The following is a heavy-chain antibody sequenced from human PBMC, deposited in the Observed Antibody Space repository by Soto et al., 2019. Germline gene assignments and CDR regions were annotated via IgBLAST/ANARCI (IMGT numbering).Heavy chain of an antibody. D-gene: IGHD1-7*01. J-gene: IGHJ5*02. V-gene: IGHV1-24*01. CDR3: ATNDNWNYGNWFDP. Sequence: ASVKVSCKVSGYTLTELSMQWVRQAPGKGLEWMGGFDPEDGETIYAQKFQGRVTMTEDTSTDTAYMELSSLRSEDTAGYYCATNDNWNYGNWFDPWGQGTLVTVSS. CDR2: FDPEDGET. CDR1: GYTLTELS.